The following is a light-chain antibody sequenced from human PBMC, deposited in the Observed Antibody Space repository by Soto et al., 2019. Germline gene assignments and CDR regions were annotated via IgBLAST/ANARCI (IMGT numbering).Light chain of an antibody. J-gene: IGLJ1*01. CDR2: GVS. Sequence: QSVLAQPASVSGSPGQSITISCTGTSSDVGGYNYVSWYQQHPGKAPKLTIYGVSNRPSGVSNRFSGSKSGNTASLTISGLQAEDEADYYCSSYTSSSTFYVFGTGTKVTVL. CDR1: SSDVGGYNY. V-gene: IGLV2-14*01. CDR3: SSYTSSSTFYV.